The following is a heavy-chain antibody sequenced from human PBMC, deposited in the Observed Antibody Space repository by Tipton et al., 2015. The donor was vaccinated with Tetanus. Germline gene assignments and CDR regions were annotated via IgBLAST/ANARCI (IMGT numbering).Heavy chain of an antibody. J-gene: IGHJ4*02. CDR3: ARDPREDVDTAMVTGY. Sequence: SLRLSCEASGFTFTTSAMSWVRQAPGKGLEWVSTISGSGRSTYYADSVKGRLTISRDNSRNTLYLLMNSLTAADTAVYYCARDPREDVDTAMVTGYWGQGTLVTVSS. CDR2: ISGSGRST. V-gene: IGHV3-23*01. D-gene: IGHD5-18*01. CDR1: GFTFTTSA.